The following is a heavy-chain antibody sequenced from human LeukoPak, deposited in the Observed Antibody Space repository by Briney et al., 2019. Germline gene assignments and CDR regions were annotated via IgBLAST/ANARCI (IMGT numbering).Heavy chain of an antibody. CDR3: ARTRYYYDSSGPDY. V-gene: IGHV1-2*02. Sequence: ASVKVSCKASGYTFTGYYMHWVRQAPGQGLEWMGWINLNSGGTNYAQKFQGRVTMTRDTSISTAYMELSRLRSDDTAVYYCARTRYYYDSSGPDYWGQGTLVTVSS. CDR2: INLNSGGT. J-gene: IGHJ4*02. D-gene: IGHD3-22*01. CDR1: GYTFTGYY.